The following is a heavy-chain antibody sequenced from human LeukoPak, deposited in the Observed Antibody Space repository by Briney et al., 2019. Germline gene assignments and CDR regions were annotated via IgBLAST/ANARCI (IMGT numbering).Heavy chain of an antibody. CDR3: ARDGIAAAGGY. CDR1: GFTFSGYS. Sequence: GGSLRLSCAASGFTFSGYSMNWVRQAPGKGLEWVSSISSSSSYIYYADSVKGRFTISRDNAKNSLYLQMNSLRAEDTAVYYCARDGIAAAGGYWGQGTLVTVSS. CDR2: ISSSSSYI. V-gene: IGHV3-21*01. D-gene: IGHD6-13*01. J-gene: IGHJ4*02.